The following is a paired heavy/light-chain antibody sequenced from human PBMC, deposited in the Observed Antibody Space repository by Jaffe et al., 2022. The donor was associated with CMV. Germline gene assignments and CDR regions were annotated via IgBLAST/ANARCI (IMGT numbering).Light chain of an antibody. Sequence: QSALTQPASVSGSPGQSITISCTGTSSDVGGYNYVSWYQQHPGKAPKLMIYDVSNRPSGVSNRFSGSKSGNTASLTISGLQAEDEADYYCSSYTSSSTLPYVFGTGTKVTVL. CDR3: SSYTSSSTLPYV. CDR2: DVS. V-gene: IGLV2-14*03. CDR1: SSDVGGYNY. J-gene: IGLJ1*01.
Heavy chain of an antibody. D-gene: IGHD2-8*01. V-gene: IGHV3-66*01. CDR2: IYSGGST. J-gene: IGHJ6*03. CDR1: GFTVSSNY. CDR3: ARFGGCTNGVCYSDVNYYYYYMDV. Sequence: EVQLVESGGGLVQPGGSLRLSCAASGFTVSSNYMSWVRQAPGKGLEWVSVIYSGGSTYYADSVKGRFTISRDNSKNTLYLQMNSLRAEDTAVYYCARFGGCTNGVCYSDVNYYYYYMDVWGKGTTVTVSS.